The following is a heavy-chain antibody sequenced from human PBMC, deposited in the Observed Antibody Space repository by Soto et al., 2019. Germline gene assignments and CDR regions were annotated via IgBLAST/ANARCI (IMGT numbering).Heavy chain of an antibody. D-gene: IGHD4-17*01. J-gene: IGHJ6*02. CDR3: ARSGLLRWYYYYYGMDV. CDR1: GVAINSGDW. Sequence: SETLSLTCSVSGVAINSGDWWSWVRQSPGKGLEWVGEIDHTGTTHYQLPLKSRVTISVDTSKNQFSLKLSSVTAADTAVYYCARSGLLRWYYYYYGMDVWGQGTLVTVSS. V-gene: IGHV4-4*02. CDR2: IDHTGTT.